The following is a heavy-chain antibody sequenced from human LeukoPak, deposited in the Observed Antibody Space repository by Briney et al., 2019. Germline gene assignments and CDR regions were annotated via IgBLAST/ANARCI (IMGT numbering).Heavy chain of an antibody. V-gene: IGHV3-23*01. J-gene: IGHJ4*02. Sequence: PGGSLRLSCEVSGFSFSNYGMSWVRQAPGKGLEWVSAISGSGGSTYYADSVKGRFTISRDNSKNTLYLQMNSLRAEDTAVYYCAKHYDLWSGYRSPVDYWGQGTLVTVSS. CDR3: AKHYDLWSGYRSPVDY. CDR1: GFSFSNYG. CDR2: ISGSGGST. D-gene: IGHD3-3*01.